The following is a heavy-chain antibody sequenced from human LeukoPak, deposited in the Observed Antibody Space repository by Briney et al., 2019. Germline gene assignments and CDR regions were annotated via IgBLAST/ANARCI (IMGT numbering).Heavy chain of an antibody. D-gene: IGHD5-24*01. CDR2: ISSSSSYI. CDR3: ARDSGWLQSFDY. V-gene: IGHV3-21*01. CDR1: GFTFSSYS. J-gene: IGHJ4*02. Sequence: GGSLRLSCAASGFTFSSYSMNWVRQAPGKGLEWVSSISSSSSYIYYADSVKGRFTISRDNAKNSLYLQMNSLGAEDTAVYYCARDSGWLQSFDYWGQGTLVTVSP.